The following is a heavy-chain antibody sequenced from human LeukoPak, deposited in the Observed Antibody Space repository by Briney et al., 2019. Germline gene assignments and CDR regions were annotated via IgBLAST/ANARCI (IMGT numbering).Heavy chain of an antibody. Sequence: PGGSLRLSCAASGFTFSSYGMNWVRQAPGKGLEWVSSISGNGVNTYYADSVKGRFTISRDNSKNTLYLQLSSLRAEDTAVYYCAKSTGYSTTGRDFDSWGRGTLVTVSS. CDR3: AKSTGYSTTGRDFDS. CDR1: GFTFSSYG. V-gene: IGHV3-23*01. CDR2: ISGNGVNT. J-gene: IGHJ4*02. D-gene: IGHD6-13*01.